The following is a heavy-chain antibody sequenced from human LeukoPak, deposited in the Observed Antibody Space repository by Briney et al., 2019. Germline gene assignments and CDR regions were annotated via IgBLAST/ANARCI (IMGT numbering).Heavy chain of an antibody. V-gene: IGHV3-23*01. CDR3: GTHGSGNFGPWRY. CDR1: GFTFSSYA. J-gene: IGHJ4*02. CDR2: ISVGSDSI. D-gene: IGHD3-10*01. Sequence: TGGSLRLSCAASGFTFSSYAMCWVRQAPGKGLEWVSAISVGSDSIYYTDSVKGRFTISRDNSGSTLYLHMNRLRAEDTAIYYCGTHGSGNFGPWRYWGQGTLVTVSS.